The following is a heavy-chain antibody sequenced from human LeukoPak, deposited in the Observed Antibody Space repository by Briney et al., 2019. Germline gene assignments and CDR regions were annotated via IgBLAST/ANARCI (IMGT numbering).Heavy chain of an antibody. J-gene: IGHJ5*02. D-gene: IGHD2-2*01. CDR3: AKWGYCSSTGCYAGRFDP. CDR1: GFTFSSYA. Sequence: HPGGSLRLSCAASGFTFSSYAMSWVRQAPGKGLEWVSAISGSGGSTYYADSVKGRFTISRDNSKNTLYLQMNSLRAEDTAVYYCAKWGYCSSTGCYAGRFDPWGQGTLVTVSS. V-gene: IGHV3-23*01. CDR2: ISGSGGST.